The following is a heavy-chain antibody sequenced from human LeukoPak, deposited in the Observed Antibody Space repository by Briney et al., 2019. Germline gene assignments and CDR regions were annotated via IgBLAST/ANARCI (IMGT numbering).Heavy chain of an antibody. Sequence: GGSLRLSCAASGFIFSSYWMHWVRQAPGKGLVWVSRINSDGTSTSYADSVKGRFTISRDNAKNTLYLQMNSLRAEDTAVYYCARATSITRCDYWGQGTLVTVSS. V-gene: IGHV3-74*01. J-gene: IGHJ4*02. D-gene: IGHD1-14*01. CDR1: GFIFSSYW. CDR2: INSDGTST. CDR3: ARATSITRCDY.